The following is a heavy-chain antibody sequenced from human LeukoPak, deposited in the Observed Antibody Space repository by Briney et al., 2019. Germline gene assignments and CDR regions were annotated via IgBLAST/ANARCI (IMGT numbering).Heavy chain of an antibody. CDR2: ISGSGGST. Sequence: GGSLRLSCAASGFTFSSYAMSWVRQAPGKGLEWVSAISGSGGSTYYADSVKGRFTISRDNSKNTLYLQMNSLRAEDTAVYYCAREVAGGWSSPGHYYFDYWGQGTLVTVSS. CDR1: GFTFSSYA. V-gene: IGHV3-23*01. J-gene: IGHJ4*02. D-gene: IGHD6-19*01. CDR3: AREVAGGWSSPGHYYFDY.